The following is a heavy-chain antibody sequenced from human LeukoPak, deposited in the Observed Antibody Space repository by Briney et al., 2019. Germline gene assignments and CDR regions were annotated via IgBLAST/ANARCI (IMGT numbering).Heavy chain of an antibody. Sequence: TGGSLRLSCAASGFTVSSNYMSWVRQAPGKGLEWVSVIYSGGSTYYADSVKGRFTISRDNSKNTLYLQMNSLRAEDTAVYYCARGMYYYDSSGYYYKYYFDYWGQGTLVTVSS. CDR2: IYSGGST. J-gene: IGHJ4*02. CDR3: ARGMYYYDSSGYYYKYYFDY. D-gene: IGHD3-22*01. CDR1: GFTVSSNY. V-gene: IGHV3-53*01.